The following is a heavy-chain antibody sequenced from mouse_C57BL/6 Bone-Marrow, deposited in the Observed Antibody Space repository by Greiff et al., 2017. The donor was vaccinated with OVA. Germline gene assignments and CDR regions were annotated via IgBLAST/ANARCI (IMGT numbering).Heavy chain of an antibody. CDR1: GFTFSSYG. Sequence: EVQVVESGGDLVKPGGSLKLSCAASGFTFSSYGMSWVRQTPDKRLEWVATISSGGSYTYYPDSVKGRFTISRDNAKNTLYLQMSSLKSEDTAMYYCARHILTGPFAYWGQGTLVTVSA. CDR3: ARHILTGPFAY. J-gene: IGHJ3*01. D-gene: IGHD4-1*01. V-gene: IGHV5-6*01. CDR2: ISSGGSYT.